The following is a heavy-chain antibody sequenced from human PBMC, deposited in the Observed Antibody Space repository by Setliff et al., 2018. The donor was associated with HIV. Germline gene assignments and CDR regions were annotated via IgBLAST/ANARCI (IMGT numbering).Heavy chain of an antibody. CDR3: ARGRMATVLIRNWIDP. D-gene: IGHD4-4*01. CDR1: GGSLSGYY. CDR2: INHSGST. J-gene: IGHJ5*02. V-gene: IGHV4-34*01. Sequence: SETLSLTCAVYGGSLSGYYWTWIRQPPGKGLEWIGEINHSGSTNYNPSLKSRVTISIDTSKNQFSLKLSSVTAADTAMYYCARGRMATVLIRNWIDPWGQGTLVTVSS.